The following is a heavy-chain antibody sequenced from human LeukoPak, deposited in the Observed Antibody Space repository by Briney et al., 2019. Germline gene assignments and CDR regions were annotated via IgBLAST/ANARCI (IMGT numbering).Heavy chain of an antibody. CDR1: GGSFSGYY. D-gene: IGHD3-10*01. J-gene: IGHJ4*02. Sequence: SETLSLTCAVYGGSFSGYYWSWIRQPPGKGLEWIGEINHSGSTNYNPSLKSRVTISVDTSKNQFSLKLSSATAADTAVYYCGSSGSYYIDYWGQGTLVTVSS. CDR2: INHSGST. V-gene: IGHV4-34*01. CDR3: GSSGSYYIDY.